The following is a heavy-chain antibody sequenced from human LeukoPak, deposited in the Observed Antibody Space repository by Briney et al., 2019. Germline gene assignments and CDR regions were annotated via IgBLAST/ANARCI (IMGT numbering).Heavy chain of an antibody. J-gene: IGHJ4*02. CDR1: GFTFSSYA. CDR3: ARRRYIWNAIDY. V-gene: IGHV3-11*01. D-gene: IGHD1-20*01. Sequence: PGGSLRLSCAASGFTFSSYAMSWIRQAPGKGLEWVSYISSSGSTIYYADSVKGRFTISRDNAKNSLYLQMNSLRTEDTAVYYCARRRYIWNAIDYWGQGTLVTVSS. CDR2: ISSSGSTI.